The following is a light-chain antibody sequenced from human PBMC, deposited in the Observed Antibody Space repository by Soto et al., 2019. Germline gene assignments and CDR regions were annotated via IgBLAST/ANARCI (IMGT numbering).Light chain of an antibody. Sequence: EIVLTQSPATLSLSPGQRATLSCRASQSVSSNLAWYQQKRGQAPRLLIYDASSRAAGIPARFSGSGSGTDFTLTISSLEPEDFAVYYCQQLTDWPPQWTFGQGTKVEIK. CDR2: DAS. CDR1: QSVSSN. CDR3: QQLTDWPPQWT. V-gene: IGKV3-11*01. J-gene: IGKJ1*01.